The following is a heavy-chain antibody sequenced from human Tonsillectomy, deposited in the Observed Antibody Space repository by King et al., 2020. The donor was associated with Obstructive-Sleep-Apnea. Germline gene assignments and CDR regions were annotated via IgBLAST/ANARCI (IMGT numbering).Heavy chain of an antibody. J-gene: IGHJ4*02. Sequence: VQLVESGGGVVQPGRSLRLSCAASGFTFRSYAMHWVRQAPGKGLEWVASLSYDGSNKYYADSVKGRFTISRDNSKNTLFLQMNSLRAEDTAVYYCAGVGGSGSYYDSYYFDYWGQGTLVTVSS. CDR2: LSYDGSNK. V-gene: IGHV3-30-3*01. D-gene: IGHD3-10*01. CDR1: GFTFRSYA. CDR3: AGVGGSGSYYDSYYFDY.